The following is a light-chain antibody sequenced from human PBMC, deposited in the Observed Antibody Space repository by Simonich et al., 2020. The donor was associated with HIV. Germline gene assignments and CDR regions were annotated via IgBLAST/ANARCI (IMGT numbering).Light chain of an antibody. CDR1: QSVLYSSNNKNY. CDR3: QQYYSTPT. Sequence: DIVMTQSPNSLAVSLGERATINCKSSQSVLYSSNNKNYLAWYQKKPGQPPKLLIYWASTRESGVPDRVSGSGSGTDFTLTIRSLQAEDVAVYYCQQYYSTPTFGQGTKVEIK. V-gene: IGKV4-1*01. CDR2: WAS. J-gene: IGKJ1*01.